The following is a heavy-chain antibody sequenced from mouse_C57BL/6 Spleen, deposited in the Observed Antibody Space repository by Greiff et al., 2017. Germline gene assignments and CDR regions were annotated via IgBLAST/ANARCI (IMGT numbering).Heavy chain of an antibody. D-gene: IGHD2-5*01. V-gene: IGHV1-15*01. CDR3: SREGYYSNRGLAY. CDR2: IDPETGGT. J-gene: IGHJ3*01. Sequence: VQLQQSGAELVKPGASVTLSCKASGYTFTDYEMHWVKQTPVHGLEWIGAIDPETGGTASNQKFKGKAILTADKSSSTAYMELRSLTSEDDAGDYCSREGYYSNRGLAYWGQGTLVTVSA. CDR1: GYTFTDYE.